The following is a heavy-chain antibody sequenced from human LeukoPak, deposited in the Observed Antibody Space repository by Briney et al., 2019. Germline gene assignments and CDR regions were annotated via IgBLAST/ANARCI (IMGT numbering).Heavy chain of an antibody. CDR1: GYTFTGYY. V-gene: IGHV1-2*02. CDR2: INPNSGGT. J-gene: IGHJ4*02. Sequence: ASVKVSCKASGYTFTGYYMHWVRQAPGQGLEWMGWINPNSGGTNYAQKLQGRVTMTTDTSTSTAYMELRSLRSDDTAVYYCARGIAAAGTGGYWGQGTLVTVSS. D-gene: IGHD6-13*01. CDR3: ARGIAAAGTGGY.